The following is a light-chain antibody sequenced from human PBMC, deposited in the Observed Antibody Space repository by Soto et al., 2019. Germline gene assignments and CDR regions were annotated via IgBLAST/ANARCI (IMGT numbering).Light chain of an antibody. J-gene: IGLJ1*01. CDR2: HVS. CDR3: SSYRISNTFV. V-gene: IGLV2-14*03. CDR1: SSDVGGYNY. Sequence: QSALTQPASVSGSPGQSITISCAGSSSDVGGYNYVSWYQQHPGRAPRLMIYHVSNRPSGVSDRFSASKSGNTASLTISGLQAEDEADYYCSSYRISNTFVFGTGTKLTVL.